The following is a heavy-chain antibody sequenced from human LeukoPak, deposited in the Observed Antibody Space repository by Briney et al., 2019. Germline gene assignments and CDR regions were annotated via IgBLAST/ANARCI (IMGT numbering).Heavy chain of an antibody. CDR2: ISTSSSYI. D-gene: IGHD3-22*01. V-gene: IGHV3-21*01. J-gene: IGHJ4*02. Sequence: GGSLRLYCAASGFTFSSYSMNWVRQAPGKRLESVSSISTSSSYIYYADSVKGRYTISRDNAKNSLYLQLNSLRAEDTAVYYCARDPSYFDSSGYYGGFDYWGQGTLVTVSS. CDR3: ARDPSYFDSSGYYGGFDY. CDR1: GFTFSSYS.